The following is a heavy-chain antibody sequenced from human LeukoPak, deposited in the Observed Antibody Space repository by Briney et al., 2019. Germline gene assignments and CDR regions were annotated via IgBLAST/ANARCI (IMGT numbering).Heavy chain of an antibody. CDR2: ISSSSSYI. J-gene: IGHJ4*02. D-gene: IGHD3-10*01. Sequence: GGSLRLSCAASGFTFSSYSMNRVRQAPGKGLEWVSSISSSSSYIYYADSVKGRFTISRDNAKNSLYLQVNSLRAEDTAVYYCARDPTTYGSGSYYYYFEYWGQGTLVTVSS. CDR3: ARDPTTYGSGSYYYYFEY. CDR1: GFTFSSYS. V-gene: IGHV3-21*01.